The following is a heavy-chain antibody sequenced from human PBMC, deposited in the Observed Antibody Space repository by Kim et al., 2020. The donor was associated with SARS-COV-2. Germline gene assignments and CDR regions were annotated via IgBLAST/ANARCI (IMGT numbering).Heavy chain of an antibody. D-gene: IGHD3-3*01. V-gene: IGHV3-21*01. CDR3: ARDEQHTLHDFWNAQGPVYCMDV. J-gene: IGHJ6*03. CDR2: INSISTYM. CDR1: GFPLSKYT. Sequence: GGSLRLSCGASGFPLSKYTMNWVRQAPGKGLEWVSSINSISTYMYYSDSVEGRFTISRDNAKNSVYLQMDSLRAEDTAVYYCARDEQHTLHDFWNAQGPVYCMDVWGKGTTVTVS.